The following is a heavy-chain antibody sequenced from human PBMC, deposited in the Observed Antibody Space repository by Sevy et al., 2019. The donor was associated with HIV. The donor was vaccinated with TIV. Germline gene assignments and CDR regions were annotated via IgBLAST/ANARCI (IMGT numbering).Heavy chain of an antibody. CDR1: GGTFSSYA. V-gene: IGHV1-69*13. D-gene: IGHD2-15*01. CDR3: ARDKRYCSGGSCYFSGWFDP. CDR2: IIPIFGTA. Sequence: ASVKVSCKASGGTFSSYAISWVRQAPGQGLEWMGGIIPIFGTANYAQKFQGRVTITADESTSTAYMELSSLRSEETDVYYCARDKRYCSGGSCYFSGWFDPWGQGTLVTVSS. J-gene: IGHJ5*02.